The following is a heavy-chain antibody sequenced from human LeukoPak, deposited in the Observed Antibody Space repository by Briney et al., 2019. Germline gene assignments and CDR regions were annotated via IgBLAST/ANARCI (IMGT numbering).Heavy chain of an antibody. V-gene: IGHV3-21*01. D-gene: IGHD3-9*01. Sequence: GGSLRLSCAASGFTSSSYSMNWVRQAPGKGLEWVSSISSSSSYIYYADSVKGRFTISRDNAKNSLYLQMNSLRAEDTAVYYCARDPTHYDILTGYYFYYYYGMDVWGKGTTVTVSS. CDR2: ISSSSSYI. CDR1: GFTSSSYS. CDR3: ARDPTHYDILTGYYFYYYYGMDV. J-gene: IGHJ6*04.